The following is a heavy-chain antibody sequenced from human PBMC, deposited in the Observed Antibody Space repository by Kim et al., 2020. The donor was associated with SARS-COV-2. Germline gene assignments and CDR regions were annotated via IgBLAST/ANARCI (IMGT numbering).Heavy chain of an antibody. V-gene: IGHV3-7*01. Sequence: GGSLRLSCAASGFTFSNYWMTWVRQAPGKGLEWVANIKQDGSDKFYVDSVKGRFTISRDNARNSLFLQMNSLRVEDTAMYYCASAYRSYYDSGTHYWGQGTLVTVSS. CDR1: GFTFSNYW. D-gene: IGHD3-22*01. CDR2: IKQDGSDK. J-gene: IGHJ4*02. CDR3: ASAYRSYYDSGTHY.